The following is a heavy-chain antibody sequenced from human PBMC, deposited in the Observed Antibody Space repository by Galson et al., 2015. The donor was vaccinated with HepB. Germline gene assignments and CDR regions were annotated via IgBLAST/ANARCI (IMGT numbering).Heavy chain of an antibody. D-gene: IGHD4-17*01. CDR1: GFTFSSYW. V-gene: IGHV3-74*01. CDR2: INSDGSST. J-gene: IGHJ4*02. CDR3: ARDSYDYGDEIDY. Sequence: SLRLSCAASGFTFSSYWMHWVRQAPGKGLVWVSRINSDGSSTSYADSVKGRFTISRDNAKNTLYLQMNSLRAEDTAVYYCARDSYDYGDEIDYWGQGTQVTVSS.